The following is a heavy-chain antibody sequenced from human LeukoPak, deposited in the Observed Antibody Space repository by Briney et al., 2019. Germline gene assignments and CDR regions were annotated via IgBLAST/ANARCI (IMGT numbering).Heavy chain of an antibody. CDR3: ARHSAITVADS. V-gene: IGHV5-51*02. CDR2: IYPGETGT. D-gene: IGHD6-19*01. J-gene: IGHJ5*01. Sequence: GESLKISWKGSGYRFTSYWSAWVRQMPGKGLEWIEIIYPGETGTRYSHSLQGQVTISGDKSISTAHLQLSSLKAADTAVYYCARHSAITVADSWGQGTLVTVSS. CDR1: GYRFTSYW.